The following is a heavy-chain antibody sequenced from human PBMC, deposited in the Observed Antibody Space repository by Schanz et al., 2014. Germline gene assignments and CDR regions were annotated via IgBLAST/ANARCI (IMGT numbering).Heavy chain of an antibody. CDR1: GFTVSSNY. CDR3: ARDGDFDY. V-gene: IGHV3-66*01. CDR2: TYSGGST. J-gene: IGHJ4*02. Sequence: VQLVESGGGLVQPGGSLRLSCAASGFTVSSNYMSWVRQAPGKGLEWVSITYSGGSTYYADSVKGRFTISRDNSKNTLFLQMSSLRAEDTAVYYCARDGDFDYWGQGTLVTVSS.